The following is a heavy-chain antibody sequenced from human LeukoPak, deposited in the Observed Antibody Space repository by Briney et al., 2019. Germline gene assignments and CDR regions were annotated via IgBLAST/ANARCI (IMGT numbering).Heavy chain of an antibody. CDR1: GITVSSKS. Sequence: GGSLRLSCAGSGITVSSKSVSWVRQAPGKGLEWVSVVYIGGNTHYADSVKGRFTSSRDNAKNTLYLQMNSLRAEDTAVYYCAKGSLGSWYYFDYWGQGTLVTVSS. J-gene: IGHJ4*02. V-gene: IGHV3-53*01. CDR2: VYIGGNT. CDR3: AKGSLGSWYYFDY. D-gene: IGHD6-13*01.